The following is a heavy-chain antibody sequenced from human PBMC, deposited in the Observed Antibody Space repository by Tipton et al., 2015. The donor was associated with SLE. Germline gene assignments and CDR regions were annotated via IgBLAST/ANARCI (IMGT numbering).Heavy chain of an antibody. J-gene: IGHJ4*02. V-gene: IGHV3-15*01. Sequence: SLRLSCAASGSTFGHAWMSWVRQAPGKGLEWVGRIKSKAGGGTTDYAAPVKGRFTISRDDSKNTLYLQMNSLKTEDTAVYYCATVVGTPARPYEDYGGQGTLVTVSS. CDR2: IKSKAGGGTT. CDR3: ATVVGTPARPYEDY. CDR1: GSTFGHAW. D-gene: IGHD6-6*01.